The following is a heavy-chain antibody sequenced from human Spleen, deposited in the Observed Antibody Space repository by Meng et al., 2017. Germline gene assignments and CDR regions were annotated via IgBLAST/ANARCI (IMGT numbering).Heavy chain of an antibody. CDR1: GFTFSSYW. D-gene: IGHD1-26*01. CDR3: ARDVAGRGGY. J-gene: IGHJ4*02. CDR2: IKQDGSEK. Sequence: GESLKISCAATGFTFSSYWMSWVRQAPGKGLEWVANIKQDGSEKYYVDSVKGRFTISRDNAKNSLYLQMNSLRGEDTAVYYCARDVAGRGGYWGQGTLVTVSS. V-gene: IGHV3-7*01.